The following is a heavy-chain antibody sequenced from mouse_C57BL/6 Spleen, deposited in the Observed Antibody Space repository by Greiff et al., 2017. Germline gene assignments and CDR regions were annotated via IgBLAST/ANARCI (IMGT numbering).Heavy chain of an antibody. J-gene: IGHJ3*01. CDR3: ARGDIGPYSNYCAY. CDR1: GYSFTDYN. Sequence: QLQQSGPELVKPGASVKISCKASGYSFTDYNMNWVKQSNGKSLEWIGVINPNYGTTSYNQKFKGKATLTVDQSSSTAYMQLNSLTSEDSAVYYCARGDIGPYSNYCAYWGQGTLVTVSA. V-gene: IGHV1-39*01. CDR2: INPNYGTT. D-gene: IGHD2-5*01.